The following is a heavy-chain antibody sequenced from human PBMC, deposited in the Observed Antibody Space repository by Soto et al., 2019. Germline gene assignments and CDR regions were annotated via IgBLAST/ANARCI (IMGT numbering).Heavy chain of an antibody. J-gene: IGHJ6*02. V-gene: IGHV2-70*11. CDR2: IDWDDDK. CDR1: GFSLSTSGMC. Sequence: SGPPLVNPTQTLTLTCTFSGFSLSTSGMCVSWIRQPPGKALEWLARIDWDDDKYYSTSLKTRLTIPKDTSKNQVVLTMTNMDPVDTATYYCARITLGYYGMDVWGQGTTVTVS. CDR3: ARITLGYYGMDV.